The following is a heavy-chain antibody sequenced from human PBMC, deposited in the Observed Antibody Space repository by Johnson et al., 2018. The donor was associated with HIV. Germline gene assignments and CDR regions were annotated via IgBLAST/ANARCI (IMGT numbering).Heavy chain of an antibody. J-gene: IGHJ3*02. Sequence: VQLVESGGGLVQPGRSLRLSCAASGFTFDDYAMHWVRQAPGKGLEWVSGISWNSGSIGYADSVKGRFTISRDNAKNSLYLQMNSLRAEDTAVYYCAREGELGRDAFDIWGQG. CDR2: ISWNSGSI. V-gene: IGHV3-9*01. CDR3: AREGELGRDAFDI. D-gene: IGHD1-7*01. CDR1: GFTFDDYA.